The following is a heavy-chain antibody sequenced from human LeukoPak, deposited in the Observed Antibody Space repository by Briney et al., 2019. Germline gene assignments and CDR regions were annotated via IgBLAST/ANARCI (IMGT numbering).Heavy chain of an antibody. J-gene: IGHJ5*02. V-gene: IGHV3-74*01. CDR3: ARGGSGNYYTT. D-gene: IGHD3-3*01. CDR2: IIGDGSST. Sequence: PGGSLRLSCAASGFTFSSYWMFWVRQAPGKGLLWVSRIIGDGSSTSYAESVKGRFTISRDNAKNTLYLQMNSLRAEDTAVYYCARGGSGNYYTTWGQGTLVTVSS. CDR1: GFTFSSYW.